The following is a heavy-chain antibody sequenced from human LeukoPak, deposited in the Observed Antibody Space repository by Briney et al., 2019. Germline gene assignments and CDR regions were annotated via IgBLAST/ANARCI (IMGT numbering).Heavy chain of an antibody. D-gene: IGHD2-2*01. J-gene: IGHJ4*02. Sequence: SETLSLTCTVSVGSISSSSYYWGWIRQPPGNGLEWIGEINHSGSTNYNPSLKSRVTISVDTSENQFALKLSSVTAADTAVYYCARRRRILGNIVVVPAAALGRYYFDYWGQGTLVTVSS. CDR2: INHSGST. CDR1: VGSISSSSYY. CDR3: ARRRRILGNIVVVPAAALGRYYFDY. V-gene: IGHV4-39*06.